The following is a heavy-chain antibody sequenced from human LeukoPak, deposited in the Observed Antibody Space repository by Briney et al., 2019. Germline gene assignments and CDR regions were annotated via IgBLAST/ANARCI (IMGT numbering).Heavy chain of an antibody. D-gene: IGHD3-16*01. Sequence: PGGSLRLSCAASGFSFSRYWMYWVRQAPGKGPVWVSRLSRDGSTTNYADSVKGRFTISRDNAKNMVYLQMNSLRAEDTAVYYCAKDEVRLGAPLCYWGQGTLVTVSS. CDR1: GFSFSRYW. V-gene: IGHV3-74*01. J-gene: IGHJ4*02. CDR2: LSRDGSTT. CDR3: AKDEVRLGAPLCY.